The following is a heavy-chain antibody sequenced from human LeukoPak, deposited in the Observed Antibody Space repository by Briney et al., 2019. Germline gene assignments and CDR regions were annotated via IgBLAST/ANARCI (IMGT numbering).Heavy chain of an antibody. V-gene: IGHV1-2*06. CDR1: GYTFTGYY. CDR2: INPNSGGT. CDR3: ARVQYDYVWGSYLRF. D-gene: IGHD3-16*02. J-gene: IGHJ4*02. Sequence: GASVKASCKASGYTFTGYYMHWVRQAPGQGLEWMGRINPNSGGTNYAQKFQGRVTMTRDTSISTAYMELSRLRSDDTAVYYCARVQYDYVWGSYLRFWGQGTLVTVSS.